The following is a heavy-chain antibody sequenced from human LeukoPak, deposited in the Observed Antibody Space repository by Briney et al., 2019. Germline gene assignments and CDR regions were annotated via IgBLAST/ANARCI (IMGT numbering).Heavy chain of an antibody. J-gene: IGHJ4*02. V-gene: IGHV3-30*02. Sequence: GGSLRLSCAASGFTFSSYGMHWVRQAPGKGLEWVAFIRYDGSNKYYADSVKGRFTISRDNSKNTLYLQMNSLRAEDTAVYYCARAFYDFLTGYPAYFDYWGQGTLVTVSS. CDR1: GFTFSSYG. D-gene: IGHD3-9*01. CDR3: ARAFYDFLTGYPAYFDY. CDR2: IRYDGSNK.